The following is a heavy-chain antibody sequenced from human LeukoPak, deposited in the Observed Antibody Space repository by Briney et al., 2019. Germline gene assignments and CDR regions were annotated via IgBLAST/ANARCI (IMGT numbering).Heavy chain of an antibody. CDR1: GFTFSSYA. D-gene: IGHD6-13*01. Sequence: GGSLRLSCAASGFTFSSYAMSWVRQAPGKGLEWVSAISGSGGATYYADSVKGPFTISRDNSNNTLSLQMNSLRAEDTALYYCVAAPGIHYFDYWGQGTLVTVSS. V-gene: IGHV3-23*01. CDR2: ISGSGGAT. CDR3: VAAPGIHYFDY. J-gene: IGHJ4*02.